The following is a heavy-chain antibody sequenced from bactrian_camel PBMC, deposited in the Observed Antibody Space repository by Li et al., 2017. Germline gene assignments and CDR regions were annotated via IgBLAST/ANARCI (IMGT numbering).Heavy chain of an antibody. CDR2: VDSEGNT. CDR3: ASEVDITDVGDWYC. J-gene: IGHJ4*01. Sequence: HVQLVESGGGSVQSGGSLRLSCAASGYSYRTYCMGWFRQAPGKEREGVAAVDSEGNTSYVESVKGRFTISQDNAKKSLALQMNSLKPEDTAVYYCASEVDITDVGDWYCWGQGTQVT. D-gene: IGHD7*01. CDR1: GYSYRTYC. V-gene: IGHV3S53*01.